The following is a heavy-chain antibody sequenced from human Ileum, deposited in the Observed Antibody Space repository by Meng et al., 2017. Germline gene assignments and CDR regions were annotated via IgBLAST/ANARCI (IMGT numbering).Heavy chain of an antibody. CDR3: AKAAWYCLEY. CDR1: GESVTNNIW. D-gene: IGHD6-13*01. CDR2: IFSSGST. J-gene: IGHJ4*02. V-gene: IGHV4-4*02. Sequence: QVQLQESGPGLVKPSGTLSLTCDVSGESVTNNIWWGWVRQPPGKTLEWIGEIFSSGSTNYNPSLRTRVTISLDKSKNQISLSLMSVTAADTATYYFAKAAWYCLEYWGQGSLVTVSS.